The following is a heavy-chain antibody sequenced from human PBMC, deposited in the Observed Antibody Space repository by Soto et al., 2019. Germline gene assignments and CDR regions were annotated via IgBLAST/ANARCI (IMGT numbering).Heavy chain of an antibody. V-gene: IGHV3-30*18. CDR1: GFTLNISG. Sequence: AACGFTLNISGMPVSLQTPDKGLEWVALISYDGSNQYYADSVKGRFTISRDNSKNTLFLQMNSLRADDTAVYYCAKDQASGQGSFDSWGQGTLVTVTS. CDR2: ISYDGSNQ. CDR3: AKDQASGQGSFDS. J-gene: IGHJ4*02.